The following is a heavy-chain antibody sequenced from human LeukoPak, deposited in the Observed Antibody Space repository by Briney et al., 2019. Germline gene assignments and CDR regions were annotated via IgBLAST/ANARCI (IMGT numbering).Heavy chain of an antibody. CDR2: IRSKAYGGTT. D-gene: IGHD5-18*01. Sequence: GQSLRLSCTASGFIFGDHAMSWVRQAPGKGLEWVGFIRSKAYGGTTEYAASVKGIFTISRDDSEGIAYLQMNSLRIDDTAVYYCARGPIHLWLHNGMDVWGQGTTVIVFS. V-gene: IGHV3-49*04. CDR1: GFIFGDHA. J-gene: IGHJ6*02. CDR3: ARGPIHLWLHNGMDV.